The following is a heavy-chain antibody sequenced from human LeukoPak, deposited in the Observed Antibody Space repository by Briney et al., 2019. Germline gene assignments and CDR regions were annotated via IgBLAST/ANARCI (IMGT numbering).Heavy chain of an antibody. CDR2: ISSSGSTL. D-gene: IGHD4-11*01. J-gene: IGHJ3*02. V-gene: IGHV3-48*03. CDR1: GFTFSSYE. Sequence: PGGSLRLSCAASGFTFSSYELNWVRQSPGKGLEWISYISSSGSTLYYADSVKGRFTISRDNAKKSLYLQMSSLRAEDTAVYYCPARGYSDYGDAFDIWGQGTMVTVSS. CDR3: PARGYSDYGDAFDI.